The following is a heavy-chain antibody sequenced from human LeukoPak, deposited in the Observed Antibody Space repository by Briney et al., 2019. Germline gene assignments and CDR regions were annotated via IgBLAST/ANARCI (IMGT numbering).Heavy chain of an antibody. V-gene: IGHV3-9*01. Sequence: GGSLRLPCAASGFTFDDYAMHWVRQAPGKGLEWVSDISWNSGSLGYADSVKGRFTISRDNAKNSLYLEMNSLRAEDTALYYCAKGCSSTSCPDGHYYGMDVWGQGTTVIVSS. J-gene: IGHJ6*02. CDR3: AKGCSSTSCPDGHYYGMDV. D-gene: IGHD2-2*01. CDR2: ISWNSGSL. CDR1: GFTFDDYA.